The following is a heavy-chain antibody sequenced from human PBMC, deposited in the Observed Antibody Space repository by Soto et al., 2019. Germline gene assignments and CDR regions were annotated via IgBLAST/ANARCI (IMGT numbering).Heavy chain of an antibody. CDR3: AKDVAAAGTRWLDP. D-gene: IGHD6-13*01. CDR2: ISYDGSNK. Sequence: LRLSCAASGFTFSSYGMHWVRQAPGKGLEWVAVISYDGSNKYYADSVKGRFTISRDNSKNTLYLQMNSLRPEDTAVYYCAKDVAAAGTRWLDPSGQGTLVTVYS. CDR1: GFTFSSYG. V-gene: IGHV3-30*18. J-gene: IGHJ5*02.